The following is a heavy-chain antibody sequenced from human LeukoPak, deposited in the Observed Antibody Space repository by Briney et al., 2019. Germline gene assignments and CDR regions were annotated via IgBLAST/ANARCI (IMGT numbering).Heavy chain of an antibody. J-gene: IGHJ4*02. D-gene: IGHD2-8*01. Sequence: SETLSLTCTVSGGSISSYYWSWIRQPPGKGLEWIGYIHSSGSTNYNPSLKSRVTISVDRSKNQFSLKLSSVTAADTAVYYCARAGGDCTNGVCYPFLYFDYWGQGTLVTVSS. CDR2: IHSSGST. CDR3: ARAGGDCTNGVCYPFLYFDY. V-gene: IGHV4-59*12. CDR1: GGSISSYY.